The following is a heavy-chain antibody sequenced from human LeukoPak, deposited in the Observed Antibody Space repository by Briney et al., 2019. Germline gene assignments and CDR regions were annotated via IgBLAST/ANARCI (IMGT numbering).Heavy chain of an antibody. CDR2: IYPGDSDT. Sequence: GESLKISCKGSGYSFTSYWIGWVRQMPGKGLEWMGIIYPGDSDTRYNPSFQGQVTISADKSISTAYLQWSSLKASDTAMYYCARQGYCSGGSCYPNYYYGMDVWGQGTTVTVSS. CDR1: GYSFTSYW. CDR3: ARQGYCSGGSCYPNYYYGMDV. J-gene: IGHJ6*02. V-gene: IGHV5-51*01. D-gene: IGHD2-15*01.